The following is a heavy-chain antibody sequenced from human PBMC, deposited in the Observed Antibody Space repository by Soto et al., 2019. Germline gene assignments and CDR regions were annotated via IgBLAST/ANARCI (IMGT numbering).Heavy chain of an antibody. J-gene: IGHJ4*02. CDR3: ARSGYSYGPFDY. V-gene: IGHV3-53*01. Sequence: GSLRISWASFWFNGKSHQNNRVPQAPGKGLEWVSVIYSGGSTYYADSVKGRFTISRDNSKNTLYLQMNSLRAEDTAVYYCARSGYSYGPFDYWGQGTLVTVSS. D-gene: IGHD5-18*01. CDR2: IYSGGST. CDR1: WFNGKSHQ.